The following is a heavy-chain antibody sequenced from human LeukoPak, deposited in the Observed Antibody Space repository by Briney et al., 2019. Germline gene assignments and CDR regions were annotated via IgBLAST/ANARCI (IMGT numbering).Heavy chain of an antibody. CDR2: IYVGGSP. V-gene: IGHV4-61*02. CDR1: GGSISSGSYP. CDR3: ARDRGGTVTTFWFDP. D-gene: IGHD4-17*01. J-gene: IGHJ5*02. Sequence: SETLSLTCTVSGGSISSGSYPWSWIRQPAGKGLEWIGRIYVGGSPDYNPSLKSRVTISVDTSKNQFSLKLSSVTAADTAVYYCARDRGGTVTTFWFDPWGQGTLVTVSS.